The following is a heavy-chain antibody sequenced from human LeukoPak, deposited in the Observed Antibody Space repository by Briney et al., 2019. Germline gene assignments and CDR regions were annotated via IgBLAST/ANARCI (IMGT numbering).Heavy chain of an antibody. CDR3: ARDGGYCSSTSCLDV. Sequence: EASVKVSCKASGYTFTGYYMHWVRQAPGQGLEWMGWINPNSGGTNYAQKFQGRVTMTRDTSISTAYMELRRLRSDDRAGYYYARDGGYCSSTSCLDVWGQGTTVTVSS. CDR1: GYTFTGYY. V-gene: IGHV1-2*02. D-gene: IGHD2-2*01. J-gene: IGHJ6*02. CDR2: INPNSGGT.